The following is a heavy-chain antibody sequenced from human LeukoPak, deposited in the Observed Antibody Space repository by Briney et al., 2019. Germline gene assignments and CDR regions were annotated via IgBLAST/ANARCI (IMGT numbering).Heavy chain of an antibody. D-gene: IGHD3-10*01. V-gene: IGHV3-23*01. J-gene: IGHJ4*02. CDR1: GFTFSSYA. CDR2: ISGSGGST. CDR3: AKGASYYGSGSYFDY. Sequence: GGSLRLSCAASGFTFSSYAMSWVRQAPGKGLEWVSAISGSGGSTYYADSVKGRFTVSRDNSKNTLYLQMNSLRAEDTAVYYCAKGASYYGSGSYFDYWGQGTLVTVSS.